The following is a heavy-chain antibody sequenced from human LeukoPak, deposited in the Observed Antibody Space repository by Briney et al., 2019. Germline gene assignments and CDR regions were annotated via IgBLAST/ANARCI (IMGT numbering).Heavy chain of an antibody. V-gene: IGHV1-2*02. D-gene: IGHD3-22*01. CDR2: INPNSGGT. CDR3: ARDFAYYYDSSGTFDI. CDR1: GYTFTGYY. J-gene: IGHJ3*02. Sequence: ASVKVSCKASGYTFTGYYMHWVRQAPGQGLEWMGWINPNSGGTNYAQKLQGRVTMTTDTSTSTAYMELRSLRSDDTAVYYCARDFAYYYDSSGTFDIWGQGTMVTVSS.